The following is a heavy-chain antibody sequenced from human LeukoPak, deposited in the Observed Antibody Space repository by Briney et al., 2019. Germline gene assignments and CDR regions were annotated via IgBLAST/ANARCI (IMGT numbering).Heavy chain of an antibody. CDR2: IIPIFGTA. J-gene: IGHJ3*02. D-gene: IGHD6-13*01. CDR3: AREKRYSSSWYVGAFDI. V-gene: IGHV1-69*13. Sequence: SVKVSCKASGGTFSSYAISWVRQAPGQGLEWMGGIIPIFGTANYAQKFQGRVTITADESTSTAYMELSSLRSEDTAVYYCAREKRYSSSWYVGAFDIWGQGTMVTVSS. CDR1: GGTFSSYA.